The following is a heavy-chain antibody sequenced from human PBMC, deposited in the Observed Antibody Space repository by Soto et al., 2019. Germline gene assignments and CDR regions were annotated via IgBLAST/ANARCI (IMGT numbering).Heavy chain of an antibody. CDR2: ICFSGSA. CDR3: VRAATRLNSAIDY. V-gene: IGHV4-31*11. J-gene: IGHJ4*02. Sequence: QVQLQESGPGLVKPSETLFLTCAVSGDSLSSGSYYWTWVRQHPGEGLEWMGYICFSGSAYSNPSLKNRLTLQVDTSKNQFSLRLDSVTAADTAVYYCVRAATRLNSAIDYWGQGTLVTVSS. D-gene: IGHD5-12*01. CDR1: GDSLSSGSYY.